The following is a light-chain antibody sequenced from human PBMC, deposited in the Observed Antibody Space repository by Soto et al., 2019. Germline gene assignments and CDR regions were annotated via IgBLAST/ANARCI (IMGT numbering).Light chain of an antibody. V-gene: IGKV3-15*01. CDR2: DAS. Sequence: EIVMTQSPATLSVSPGERATLSCRASQSVSSNFAWYQQKPGQAPRLLIYDASTRATGIPARFSGSGSGTDFTLTISSLQSEDFAVYYCQQYKKWPRTFGHGTKVE. CDR3: QQYKKWPRT. J-gene: IGKJ1*01. CDR1: QSVSSN.